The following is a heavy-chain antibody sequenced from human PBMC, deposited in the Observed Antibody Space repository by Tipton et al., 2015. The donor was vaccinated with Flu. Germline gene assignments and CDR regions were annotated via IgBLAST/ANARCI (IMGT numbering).Heavy chain of an antibody. CDR1: GFSVRTNH. Sequence: QLVQSGGGLIQPGGSLRLSCEASGFSVRTNHLSWVRQAPGTGLECVSVIYSGGGSYYADSVRGRFTISRDNSRDTVYLQMNSLRAEDAAVYYCARGRGYCITNTCLLPFDFWGQGTLVTVSS. CDR3: ARGRGYCITNTCLLPFDF. V-gene: IGHV3-53*01. J-gene: IGHJ4*02. D-gene: IGHD2/OR15-2a*01. CDR2: IYSGGGS.